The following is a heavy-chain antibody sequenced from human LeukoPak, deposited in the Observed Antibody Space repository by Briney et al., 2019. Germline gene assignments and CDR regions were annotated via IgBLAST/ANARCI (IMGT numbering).Heavy chain of an antibody. CDR3: AREHWAAPDH. CDR1: GFPFCVYY. V-gene: IGHV3-11*01. CDR2: ISPTGEII. D-gene: IGHD3-16*01. J-gene: IGHJ4*02. Sequence: GGSLTLSCAPSGFPFCVYYMIWLRQATGRGVEPLSHISPTGEIIKYLDSVKGRFTISRDNAKSSMYLEMNSLRAEDTAVYYCAREHWAAPDHWGQGTLVTVSP.